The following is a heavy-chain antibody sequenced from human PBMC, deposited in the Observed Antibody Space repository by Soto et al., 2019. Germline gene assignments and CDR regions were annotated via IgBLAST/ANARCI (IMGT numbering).Heavy chain of an antibody. D-gene: IGHD3-22*01. CDR2: IYYSGST. CDR3: ARHYYYDSSEFDY. V-gene: IGHV4-59*01. J-gene: IGHJ4*02. Sequence: SETLSLTCTVSGGSISSYYWSWIRQPPGKGLEWIGYIYYSGSTNYNPSLKSRVTISVDTSKNQFSLKLSSVTAADTAVYYCARHYYYDSSEFDYWGPGTMVTVSS. CDR1: GGSISSYY.